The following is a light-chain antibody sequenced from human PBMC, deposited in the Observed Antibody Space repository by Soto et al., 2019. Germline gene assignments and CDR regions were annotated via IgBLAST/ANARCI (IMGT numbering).Light chain of an antibody. Sequence: EIVLTQSPGTVSLSPGERATFSCRASQSVSSSYLAWYQQKPGQAPRLLIYGTSSRATGIPDRFSGSGSGTDFTLTISRLEPEDFAVYYCQHYGTSPRFIFGPGTKVDIK. V-gene: IGKV3-20*01. CDR1: QSVSSSY. CDR3: QHYGTSPRFI. CDR2: GTS. J-gene: IGKJ3*01.